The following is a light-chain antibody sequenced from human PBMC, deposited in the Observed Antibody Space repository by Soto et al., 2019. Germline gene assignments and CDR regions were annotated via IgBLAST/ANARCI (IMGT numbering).Light chain of an antibody. J-gene: IGKJ1*01. Sequence: DIQMSQSPPTLSASVGYIFTITCRASQTISTWMAWYQQKPGKATKLLVYDASTLQSGVASRLSGSGSGKEFTLIISGLQTDDSATYYCQQYTNTNTTWMFGQGTKV. V-gene: IGKV1-5*01. CDR2: DAS. CDR3: QQYTNTNTTWM. CDR1: QTISTW.